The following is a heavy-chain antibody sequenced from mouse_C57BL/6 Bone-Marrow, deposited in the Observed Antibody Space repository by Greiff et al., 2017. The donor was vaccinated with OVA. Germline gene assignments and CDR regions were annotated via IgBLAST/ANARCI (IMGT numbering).Heavy chain of an antibody. D-gene: IGHD1-1*01. CDR3: AATVVATDWYFDV. J-gene: IGHJ1*03. CDR2: ISYDGSN. CDR1: GYSITSGYY. Sequence: EVKLMESGPGLVKPSQSLSLTCSVTGYSITSGYYWNWIRQFPGNKLEWMGYISYDGSNNYNPSLKNRISITRDTSKNQFFLKLNSVTTEDTATYYCAATVVATDWYFDVWGTGTTVTVSS. V-gene: IGHV3-6*01.